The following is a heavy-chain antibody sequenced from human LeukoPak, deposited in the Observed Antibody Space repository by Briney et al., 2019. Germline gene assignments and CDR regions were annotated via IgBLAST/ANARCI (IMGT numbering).Heavy chain of an antibody. CDR3: ARAYSRTAIDY. J-gene: IGHJ4*02. Sequence: GGSLRLSCAASGFTFSSYAMHWVRQAPGKGLDGVAVISYDGANKYYADSVKGRFTFSRDNSKSTLYLQMNSLRAEDTAVYYCARAYSRTAIDYWGQGTLVTVSS. CDR2: ISYDGANK. CDR1: GFTFSSYA. D-gene: IGHD2-21*01. V-gene: IGHV3-30*04.